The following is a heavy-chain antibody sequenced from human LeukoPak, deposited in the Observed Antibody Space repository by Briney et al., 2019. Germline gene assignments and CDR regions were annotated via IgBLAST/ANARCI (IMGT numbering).Heavy chain of an antibody. J-gene: IGHJ4*02. D-gene: IGHD4-17*01. CDR1: GGSFRRYQ. CDR3: ARIYGDYIIY. CDR2: INDSGNT. Sequence: SETLSLTCAVYGGSFRRYQYSWIHQSPGKGLECIGEINDSGNTNYNPSLKSRVTISIDTSKNQFSLKMNSVTAADTAVYFCARIYGDYIIYWGQGTRVTVSS. V-gene: IGHV4-34*01.